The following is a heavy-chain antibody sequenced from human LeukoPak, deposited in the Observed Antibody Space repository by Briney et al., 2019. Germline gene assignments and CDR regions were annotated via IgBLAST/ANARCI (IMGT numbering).Heavy chain of an antibody. Sequence: NPSETLSLTCAVYGGSFSGYYWSWIRQPPGKGLEWIGEINHSGSTNYNPSLKSRVTISVDTSKNQFSLKLSSVTAADTAVYYCARGGPSHFIQLWNDYWGQGTLVTVSS. D-gene: IGHD5-18*01. CDR1: GGSFSGYY. V-gene: IGHV4-34*01. J-gene: IGHJ4*02. CDR3: ARGGPSHFIQLWNDY. CDR2: INHSGST.